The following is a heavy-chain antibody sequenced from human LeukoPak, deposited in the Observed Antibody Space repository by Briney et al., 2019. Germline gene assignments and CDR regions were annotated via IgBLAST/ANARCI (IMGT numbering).Heavy chain of an antibody. CDR2: ISSSGSTI. D-gene: IGHD3-16*02. CDR1: GFTFNVYS. CDR3: AREDYDYVWGSYRIGAFDI. J-gene: IGHJ3*02. V-gene: IGHV3-48*04. Sequence: GGSLRLSCAASGFTFNVYSMNWVRQAPGKGLEWVSYISSSGSTIYYADSVKGRFTISRDNAKNSLYLQMNSLRAEDTAVYYCAREDYDYVWGSYRIGAFDIWGQGTMVTVSS.